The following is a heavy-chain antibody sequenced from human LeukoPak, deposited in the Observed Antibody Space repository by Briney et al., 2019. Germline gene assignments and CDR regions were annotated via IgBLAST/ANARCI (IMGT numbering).Heavy chain of an antibody. CDR1: GYTFTDYY. Sequence: GASVKVSCKASGYTFTDYYVHWVRRAPGLGLEWMGVINPGGGRTTYAQKFQDRVNMTRDTSTSTVYMELSSLRSEDTAVYYCARAAYGMDVWGQGTTVTVSS. CDR3: ARAAYGMDV. CDR2: INPGGGRT. V-gene: IGHV1-46*01. J-gene: IGHJ6*02.